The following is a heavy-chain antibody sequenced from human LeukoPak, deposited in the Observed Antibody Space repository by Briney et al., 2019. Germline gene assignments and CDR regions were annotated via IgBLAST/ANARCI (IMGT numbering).Heavy chain of an antibody. CDR2: IYSRGST. D-gene: IGHD3-22*01. V-gene: IGHV4-39*07. Sequence: PSETLSLTCSVSDGSIISSTYSWAWIRQPPGRGLEWIGNIYSRGSTFYNPSLKSRVTISVDTSKNHFSLKLSSVTAADTAVYYCAREGDSSSFDPRASGDSGGQGTLVIVSS. J-gene: IGHJ4*02. CDR3: AREGDSSSFDPRASGDS. CDR1: DGSIISSTYS.